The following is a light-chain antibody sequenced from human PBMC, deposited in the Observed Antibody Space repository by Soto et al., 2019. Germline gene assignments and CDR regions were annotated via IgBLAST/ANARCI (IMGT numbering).Light chain of an antibody. Sequence: QSVLTQPASVSGSPGQSIAISCTGTTSDVGNDNLVSWYQQHPGKAPKLMIYAVSERPSGASNRFFGSKSGNTASLTISALQAEDEADYYCCSYTGSDTVVFGGGTQLTVL. CDR1: TSDVGNDNL. J-gene: IGLJ2*01. CDR3: CSYTGSDTVV. V-gene: IGLV2-23*02. CDR2: AVS.